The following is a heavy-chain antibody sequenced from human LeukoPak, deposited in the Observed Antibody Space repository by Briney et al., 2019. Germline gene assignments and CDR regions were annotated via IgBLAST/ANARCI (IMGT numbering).Heavy chain of an antibody. V-gene: IGHV1-18*04. J-gene: IGHJ5*02. D-gene: IGHD6-19*01. CDR3: ARDGYSSGWYEGGWFDP. CDR1: GYTFTSYG. Sequence: ASVKVSCKASGYTFTSYGISWVRQAPGQGLEWMGWISAYNGKTNYAQKLQGRVTMTTDTSTSTAYMELRSLRSDDTAVYYCARDGYSSGWYEGGWFDPWGQGTLVTVSS. CDR2: ISAYNGKT.